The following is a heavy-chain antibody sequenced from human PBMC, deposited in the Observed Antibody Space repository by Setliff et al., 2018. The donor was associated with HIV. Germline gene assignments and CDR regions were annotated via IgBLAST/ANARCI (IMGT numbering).Heavy chain of an antibody. J-gene: IGHJ6*02. V-gene: IGHV4-34*01. CDR2: INHGGIT. D-gene: IGHD5-18*01. CDR1: GGSFSDYY. Sequence: SETLSLTCAVYGGSFSDYYWSRIRQPPGEGLEWIGEINHGGITNYNPSLKSRVSILIDTSKNQFFLKLKSVTAADTAVYYCARGDGYTYGYTHHYHAMDVWGQGTTVTVSS. CDR3: ARGDGYTYGYTHHYHAMDV.